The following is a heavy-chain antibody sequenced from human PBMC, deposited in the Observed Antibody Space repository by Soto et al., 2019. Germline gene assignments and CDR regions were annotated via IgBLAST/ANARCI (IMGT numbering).Heavy chain of an antibody. V-gene: IGHV3-23*01. CDR2: ISGSGGST. CDR1: GFTFSSYA. J-gene: IGHJ4*02. D-gene: IGHD3-3*01. Sequence: GGSLRLSCAASGFTFSSYAMSWVRQAPGKGLEWVSAISGSGGSTYYADSVKGRFTISRDNSKNTLYLQMNSLRAEDTAVYYCARDDPSLRSPFYFNYWGPGTLVTVSS. CDR3: ARDDPSLRSPFYFNY.